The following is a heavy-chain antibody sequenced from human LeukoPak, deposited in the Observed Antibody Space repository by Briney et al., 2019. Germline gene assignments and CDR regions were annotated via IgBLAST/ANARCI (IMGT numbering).Heavy chain of an antibody. D-gene: IGHD1-26*01. Sequence: SETLSLTCTVSGGSLGFYHWTWIPQPPGKGLEWIGYIYYSGSTNYNPSLKSRVTISVATSKNQFSLKLTSVTAADTAVYCCARPSGRCYGFGVFDIWGEGTMVTVSS. CDR3: ARPSGRCYGFGVFDI. V-gene: IGHV4-59*08. CDR2: IYYSGST. CDR1: GGSLGFYH. J-gene: IGHJ3*02.